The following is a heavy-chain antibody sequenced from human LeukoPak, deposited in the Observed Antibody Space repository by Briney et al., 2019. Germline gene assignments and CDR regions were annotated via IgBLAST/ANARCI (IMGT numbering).Heavy chain of an antibody. V-gene: IGHV3-74*01. CDR1: GFIFSFYC. J-gene: IGHJ4*02. Sequence: GGSLRLSCAASGFIFSFYCMHWVRQAPGKGPMWVSRICPDGTGISYADSVKARFTTSRDNAKNTVYLQMNSLREEDTAVYYCVRDFRSADYWGQGTLVTVSS. CDR3: VRDFRSADY. CDR2: ICPDGTGI.